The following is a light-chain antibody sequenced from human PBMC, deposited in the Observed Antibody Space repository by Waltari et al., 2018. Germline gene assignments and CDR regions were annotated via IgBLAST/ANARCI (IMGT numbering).Light chain of an antibody. CDR1: RGDVGGYTH. J-gene: IGLJ1*01. V-gene: IGLV2-23*02. Sequence: QSALTQPASVSGSPGQSITIPCTGTRGDVGGYTHVSWYQQHPGKAPKLMIYDVSKRPSGASNRFSGSKSGNTASLTVSGLQAEDEADYYCCSYAGASTYVFGTGTKVTVL. CDR2: DVS. CDR3: CSYAGASTYV.